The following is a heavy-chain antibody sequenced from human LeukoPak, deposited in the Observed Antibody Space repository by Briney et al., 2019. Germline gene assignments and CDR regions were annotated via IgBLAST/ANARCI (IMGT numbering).Heavy chain of an antibody. CDR2: IRSKAYGGTT. D-gene: IGHD2-2*01. Sequence: GGSLRLSCTASGFTFGDYSMSWVRQAPGKGLEWVGFIRSKAYGGTTEYAASVKGRFPISRDDSKSIAYLQMNSLKTADTAVYYCTRAPVYCSSTSCYGLYFDYWGQGTLVTVSS. CDR1: GFTFGDYS. J-gene: IGHJ4*02. CDR3: TRAPVYCSSTSCYGLYFDY. V-gene: IGHV3-49*04.